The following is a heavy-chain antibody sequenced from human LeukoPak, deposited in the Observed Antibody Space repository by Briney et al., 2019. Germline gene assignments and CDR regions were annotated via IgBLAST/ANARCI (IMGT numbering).Heavy chain of an antibody. D-gene: IGHD6-6*01. CDR1: GFTFSSYW. Sequence: GGSLRLSCAASGFTFSSYWMSWVRQAPGKGLEWVANIKQDGSEKYYVDSVKGRLTISRDNAKNSLYLQMNSLRAEDTAVYYCARGPYSSSSTFDYWGQGTLVTVSS. CDR2: IKQDGSEK. J-gene: IGHJ4*02. V-gene: IGHV3-7*01. CDR3: ARGPYSSSSTFDY.